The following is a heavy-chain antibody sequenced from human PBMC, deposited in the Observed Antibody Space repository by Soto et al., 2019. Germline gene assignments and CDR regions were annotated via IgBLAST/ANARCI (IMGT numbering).Heavy chain of an antibody. CDR1: GGSMSEYF. J-gene: IGHJ4*02. CDR3: ARDGYDGSGSPYPAY. D-gene: IGHD3-10*01. Sequence: SETLSLTCSVSGGSMSEYFWSWIRQSPGKGLEWIGYIYYLGSTDYNPSLKSRVTISVDTSKRQFSLRLTSVTAADTAVYYCARDGYDGSGSPYPAYWGPGTQVTVPQ. V-gene: IGHV4-59*01. CDR2: IYYLGST.